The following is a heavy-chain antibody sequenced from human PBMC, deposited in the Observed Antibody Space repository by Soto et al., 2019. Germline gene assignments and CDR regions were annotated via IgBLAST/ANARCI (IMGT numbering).Heavy chain of an antibody. CDR3: ARNHSGSYYSLFNY. V-gene: IGHV4-38-2*01. D-gene: IGHD1-26*01. CDR1: NFSISSGYY. CDR2: IYRSGTT. J-gene: IGHJ4*02. Sequence: SETLSRTCVVSNFSISSGYYWGWIRHSPWKGLEWIASIYRSGTTSYNPSLKSRVTISVDPSKNQFSLMLTAVTAADTAVYYCARNHSGSYYSLFNYWGPGSIVTVSS.